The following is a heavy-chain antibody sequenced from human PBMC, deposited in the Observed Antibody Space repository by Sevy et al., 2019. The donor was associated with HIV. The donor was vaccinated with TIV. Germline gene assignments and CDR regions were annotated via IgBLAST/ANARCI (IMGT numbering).Heavy chain of an antibody. D-gene: IGHD3-16*01. V-gene: IGHV3-7*01. CDR1: GFTFSSYW. CDR3: ATSGGET. Sequence: GGSLRLSCAASGFTFSSYWMNWIRRAPGKGLEWVANLNQDGSEKDYVDSVKGRFTISRDNAKNSLYLEMNTLRAEDTAVYYCATSGGETWGQGTLVTVSS. J-gene: IGHJ5*02. CDR2: LNQDGSEK.